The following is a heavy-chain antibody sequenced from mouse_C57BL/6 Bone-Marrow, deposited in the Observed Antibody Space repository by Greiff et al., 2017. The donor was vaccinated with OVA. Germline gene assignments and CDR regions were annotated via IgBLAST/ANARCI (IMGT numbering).Heavy chain of an antibody. CDR1: GYTFTSYG. V-gene: IGHV1-81*01. Sequence: VKLMESGAELARPGASVKLSCKASGYTFTSYGISWVKQRTGQGLEWIGEIYPRSGNTYYNEKFKGKATLTADKSSSTAYMELRSLTSEDSAVYFCARGATVVGVDYWGQGTSVTVSS. CDR2: IYPRSGNT. CDR3: ARGATVVGVDY. J-gene: IGHJ4*01. D-gene: IGHD1-1*01.